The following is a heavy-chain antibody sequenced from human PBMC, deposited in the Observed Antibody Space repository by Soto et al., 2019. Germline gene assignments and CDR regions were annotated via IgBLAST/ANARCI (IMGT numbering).Heavy chain of an antibody. Sequence: PVVSLSLCCAASGFTVSSNHMSWVRQAPGKGLEWVSGIYSGGSTYYADSVKGRFTISRDNSNNTLYLQMNSLRAEDTAVYYCARERCSSTSCYRAHDMDVWGQGTTDTVSS. D-gene: IGHD2-2*02. CDR3: ARERCSSTSCYRAHDMDV. J-gene: IGHJ6*02. CDR1: GFTVSSNH. CDR2: IYSGGST. V-gene: IGHV3-53*01.